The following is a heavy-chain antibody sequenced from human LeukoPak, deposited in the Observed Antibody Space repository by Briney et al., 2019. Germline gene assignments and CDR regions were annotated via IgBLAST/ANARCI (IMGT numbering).Heavy chain of an antibody. CDR2: IHRSGPT. V-gene: IGHV4-4*02. Sequence: SETLSLTCTVSPDSTTSNFWSWVRQPPGKGLEWIGEIHRSGPTNYNPSLQSRVTISIDRSKNLIAVELSSVTAADTAVYDCARESGGGFNPGAYWGQGTLVTVSS. CDR1: PDSTTSNF. CDR3: ARESGGGFNPGAY. D-gene: IGHD6-25*01. J-gene: IGHJ4*02.